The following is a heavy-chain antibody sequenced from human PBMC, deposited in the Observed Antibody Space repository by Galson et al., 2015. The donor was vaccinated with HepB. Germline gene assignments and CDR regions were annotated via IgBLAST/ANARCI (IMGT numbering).Heavy chain of an antibody. CDR2: RNPNSGNT. J-gene: IGHJ3*02. Sequence: SVKVSCKASGYAFTSYDINWVRQATGQGLEWMGWRNPNSGNTGYAQKFQGRVTMTRNTSISTAYMELSSLRSEDTAVYYCARPYGAQWLDQDAFDIWGQGTMVTVSS. D-gene: IGHD6-19*01. V-gene: IGHV1-8*01. CDR3: ARPYGAQWLDQDAFDI. CDR1: GYAFTSYD.